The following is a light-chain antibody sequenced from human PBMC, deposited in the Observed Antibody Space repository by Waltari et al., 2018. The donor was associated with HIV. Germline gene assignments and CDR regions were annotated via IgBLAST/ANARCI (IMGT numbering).Light chain of an antibody. CDR3: CSYADDYTWV. CDR2: DVN. CDR1: SSAVGDYNY. J-gene: IGLJ3*02. V-gene: IGLV2-11*01. Sequence: QSALTQPRSVSGSPGQSVTISCPGTSSAVGDYNYVSWYQQHPGKAPKLMIFDVNKRPSGVPDRFSGSKSGNTASLTISGLQAEDEADYYCCSYADDYTWVFGGGTKLTVL.